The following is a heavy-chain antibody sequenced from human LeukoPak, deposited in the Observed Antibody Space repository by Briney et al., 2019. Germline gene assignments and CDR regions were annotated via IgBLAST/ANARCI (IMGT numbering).Heavy chain of an antibody. CDR3: AKGNSSSVYNYFDY. Sequence: GGSLRLSCAASGFTFDDYAMHWVRQAPGKGLEWVSGISWNSGSIGYADSVKGRFTISRDNAKNSLYLQMNSLRAEDMALYYCAKGNSSSVYNYFDYWGQGTLVTVSS. CDR1: GFTFDDYA. V-gene: IGHV3-9*03. J-gene: IGHJ4*02. CDR2: ISWNSGSI. D-gene: IGHD6-6*01.